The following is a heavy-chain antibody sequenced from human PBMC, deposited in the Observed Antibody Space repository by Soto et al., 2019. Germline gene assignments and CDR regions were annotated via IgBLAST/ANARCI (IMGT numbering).Heavy chain of an antibody. V-gene: IGHV3-66*01. D-gene: IGHD3-3*01. J-gene: IGHJ6*03. CDR3: ARDWGFWSGTLRDYYYYMDV. Sequence: PGGSLRLSCAASGFTVSSNYMSWVRQAPGKGLVWVSVIYSGGSTYYADSVKGRFTISRDNSKNTLYLQMNSLRAEDTAVYYCARDWGFWSGTLRDYYYYMDVWGKRTTVTVSS. CDR2: IYSGGST. CDR1: GFTVSSNY.